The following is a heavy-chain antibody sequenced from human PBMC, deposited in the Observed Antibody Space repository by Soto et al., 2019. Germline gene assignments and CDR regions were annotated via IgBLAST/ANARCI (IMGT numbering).Heavy chain of an antibody. J-gene: IGHJ4*02. V-gene: IGHV1-69*18. CDR3: ARGSEEWYNLGFFDS. CDR2: VLPSIESP. CDR1: GGTFTTYS. D-gene: IGHD3-3*01. Sequence: QVQLVQSGAEVKKPGSSVQVSCKASGGTFTTYSFIWVLQAPGQGLEWLGSVLPSIESPNYAQKFQDRVTISADESTRTAFLELSSLRSDDTAVYFCARGSEEWYNLGFFDSWGQGTLVTVSS.